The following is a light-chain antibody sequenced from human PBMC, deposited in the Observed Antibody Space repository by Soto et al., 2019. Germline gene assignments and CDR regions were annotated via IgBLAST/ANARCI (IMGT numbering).Light chain of an antibody. Sequence: DIQMTPSPSTLSASVGDRVTITCRASQSISSWLAWYQQKPGKAPKLLIYKASSLESGVPSRFSGSGSGTEFTLTISSLQSEDFAVYYCQQYNNWPPITFGQGTRLEIK. J-gene: IGKJ5*01. CDR3: QQYNNWPPIT. V-gene: IGKV1-5*03. CDR1: QSISSW. CDR2: KAS.